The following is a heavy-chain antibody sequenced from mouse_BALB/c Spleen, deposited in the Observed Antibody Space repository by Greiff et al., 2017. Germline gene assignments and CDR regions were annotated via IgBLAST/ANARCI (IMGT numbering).Heavy chain of an antibody. CDR1: GYSITSDYA. V-gene: IGHV3-2*02. D-gene: IGHD2-1*01. Sequence: VQLKESGPGLVKPSQSLSLTCTVTGYSITSDYAWNWIRQSPGNILEWMGYISYSGSTSYNPSLKSRISITRDTSKNQFFLQLNSVTTEDTATYYCARFGGNYWFAYWGQGTLVTVSA. CDR3: ARFGGNYWFAY. CDR2: ISYSGST. J-gene: IGHJ3*01.